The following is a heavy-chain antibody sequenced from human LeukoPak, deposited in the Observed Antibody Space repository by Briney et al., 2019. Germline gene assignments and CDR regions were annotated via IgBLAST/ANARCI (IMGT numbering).Heavy chain of an antibody. CDR2: MNTNTGNP. Sequence: GASVKVSCKASGYTFSSYAMNWVRQAPGQGLEWMGWMNTNTGNPTYAQGFTGRFVFSLDTSVSTAYLQISSLKTEDTAVYYCAVLSYDSSGYYYPFDYWGQGTLVTVSS. V-gene: IGHV7-4-1*02. CDR1: GYTFSSYA. D-gene: IGHD3-22*01. J-gene: IGHJ4*02. CDR3: AVLSYDSSGYYYPFDY.